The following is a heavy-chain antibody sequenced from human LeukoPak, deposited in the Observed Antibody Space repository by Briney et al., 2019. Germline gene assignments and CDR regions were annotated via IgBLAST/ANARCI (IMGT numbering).Heavy chain of an antibody. CDR1: GYTFSGYY. J-gene: IGHJ4*02. CDR3: ARGTADHDYGGYEGNYYFDY. Sequence: ASVKVSCKASGYTFSGYYMHWVRQAPGQGLEWMGWINPNSGGTNYAQKFQGRVTMTRDTSISTAYMELSRLRSDDTAVYYCARGTADHDYGGYEGNYYFDYWGQGTLVTVSS. D-gene: IGHD4-17*01. V-gene: IGHV1-2*02. CDR2: INPNSGGT.